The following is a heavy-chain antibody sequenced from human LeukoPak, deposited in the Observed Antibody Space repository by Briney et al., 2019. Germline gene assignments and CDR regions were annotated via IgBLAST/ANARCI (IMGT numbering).Heavy chain of an antibody. Sequence: GASVKVSCKASGYTFTSYYMHWVRQAPGQGLEWMGIINPSGGSTSYAQKFQGRVTMTRDTSTSTVYMELSSLRSEDTAVYYCASSGIVVVVAPDAFDIWGQGTMVTVSS. CDR1: GYTFTSYY. CDR2: INPSGGST. V-gene: IGHV1-46*01. D-gene: IGHD2-15*01. J-gene: IGHJ3*02. CDR3: ASSGIVVVVAPDAFDI.